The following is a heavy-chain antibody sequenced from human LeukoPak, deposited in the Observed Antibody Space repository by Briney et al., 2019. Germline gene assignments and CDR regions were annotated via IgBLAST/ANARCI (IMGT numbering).Heavy chain of an antibody. D-gene: IGHD6-13*01. CDR2: MNPNSGGT. V-gene: IGHV1-2*02. J-gene: IGHJ4*02. CDR1: GYTFIGYY. Sequence: ASVKVSCQASGYTFIGYYMHWVRQAPGQGLEWMGWMNPNSGGTSYAQKFQGRVSMTRDTSISTAYMELSGLRSDDTAMYYCARVGSSSSSSWHNDYWGQGTLVTVSS. CDR3: ARVGSSSSSSWHNDY.